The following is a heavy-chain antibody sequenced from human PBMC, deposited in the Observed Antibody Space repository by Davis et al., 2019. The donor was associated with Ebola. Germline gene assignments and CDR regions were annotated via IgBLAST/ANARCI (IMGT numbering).Heavy chain of an antibody. Sequence: AASVKVSCKASGGTFSSYAISWVRQAPGQGLEWMGRIIPILGIANYAQKFQGRVTITADKSTSTAYMELSSLRSEDTAVYYCARDEGDFWSGLYFDYWGQGTLVTVSS. CDR1: GGTFSSYA. CDR3: ARDEGDFWSGLYFDY. J-gene: IGHJ4*02. CDR2: IIPILGIA. D-gene: IGHD3-3*01. V-gene: IGHV1-69*04.